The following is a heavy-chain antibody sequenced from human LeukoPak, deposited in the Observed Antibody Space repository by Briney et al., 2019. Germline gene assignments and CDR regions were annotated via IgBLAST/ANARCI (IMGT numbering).Heavy chain of an antibody. V-gene: IGHV4-59*01. J-gene: IGHJ6*04. CDR3: VRDYPGTGYYYGLDV. CDR1: GGSISTYY. Sequence: SETLSLTCNVSGGSISTYYWTWLRQPPGKGLEWVGYIYYSGSTNYNPSLKSRVTISVDTSINHFSLKLSSVTAADTAVYYCVRDYPGTGYYYGLDVWGKGTTVTVSS. D-gene: IGHD1-7*01. CDR2: IYYSGST.